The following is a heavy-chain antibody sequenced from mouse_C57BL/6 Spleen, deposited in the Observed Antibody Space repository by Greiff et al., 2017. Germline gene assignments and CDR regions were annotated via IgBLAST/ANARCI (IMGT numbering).Heavy chain of an antibody. CDR2: INPGSGGT. CDR1: GYAFTNYL. V-gene: IGHV1-54*01. J-gene: IGHJ3*01. Sequence: VQLQQSGAELVRPGTSVKVSCKASGYAFTNYLIEWVKQRPGQGLEWIGVINPGSGGTNYNEKFKGKATLTADKSSSTAYMQLSSLTSEDSAVYFCARGGDLAWFAYWGQGTLVTVSA. CDR3: ARGGDLAWFAY. D-gene: IGHD3-3*01.